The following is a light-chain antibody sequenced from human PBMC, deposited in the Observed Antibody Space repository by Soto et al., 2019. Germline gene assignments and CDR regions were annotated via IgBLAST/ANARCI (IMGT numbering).Light chain of an antibody. CDR1: QSISNH. CDR2: AAS. CDR3: QQSYSSPPT. J-gene: IGKJ1*01. Sequence: IQRTQYPSSVSASVGDRVTITCRASQSISNHLNWYQQKPGKAPKLLIFAASSLQSGVPSRFSGSRSGPDFTLTISSLQPEDFATYYCQQSYSSPPTFGQGTNVDI. V-gene: IGKV1-39*01.